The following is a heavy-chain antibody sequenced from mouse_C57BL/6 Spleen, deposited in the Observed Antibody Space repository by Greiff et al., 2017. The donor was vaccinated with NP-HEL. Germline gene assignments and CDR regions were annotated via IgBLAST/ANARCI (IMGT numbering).Heavy chain of an antibody. CDR2: IYPGSGST. V-gene: IGHV1-55*01. J-gene: IGHJ2*01. Sequence: QVQLQQPGAELVKPGASVKMSCKASGYTFTSYWITWVKQRPGQGLEWIGDIYPGSGSTNYNEKFKSKATLTVDNSASTAYMQLSSLTSEGSAVYCCARGDSSSPFDYRGQGTTLTGSS. D-gene: IGHD1-1*01. CDR1: GYTFTSYW. CDR3: ARGDSSSPFDY.